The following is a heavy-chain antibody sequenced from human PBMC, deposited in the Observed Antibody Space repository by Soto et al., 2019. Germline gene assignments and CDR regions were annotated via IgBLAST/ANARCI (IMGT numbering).Heavy chain of an antibody. CDR1: GGTFSRSA. J-gene: IGHJ4*02. V-gene: IGHV1-69*11. CDR2: IIPVLATP. D-gene: IGHD4-17*01. CDR3: ARDSTVTNAFEY. Sequence: QVQLVQSGAEVKKPGSSVKVSCKASGGTFSRSAISWVRQAPGQGLEWMGTIIPVLATPKYAQKFQGRVTITADESTSTVYIELYSLMSEDTAFYYCARDSTVTNAFEYWGQGTLVTVSS.